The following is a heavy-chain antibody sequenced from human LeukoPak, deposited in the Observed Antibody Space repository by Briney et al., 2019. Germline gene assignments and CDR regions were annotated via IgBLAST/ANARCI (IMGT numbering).Heavy chain of an antibody. CDR1: SGSFRGYY. CDR2: INHSGST. V-gene: IGHV4-34*01. Sequence: PSETLSLTCTVYSGSFRGYYRSWIRQPPGKGLEWIGEINHSGSTNYNPSLKSRLTISMDMSKNQFSLELSSVTAADTAIYYCARCDLGGDCYSPDYWGQGTLVTVSS. J-gene: IGHJ4*02. D-gene: IGHD2-21*02. CDR3: ARCDLGGDCYSPDY.